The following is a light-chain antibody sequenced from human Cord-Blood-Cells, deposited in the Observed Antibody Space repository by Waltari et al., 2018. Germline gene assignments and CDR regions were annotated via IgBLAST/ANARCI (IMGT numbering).Light chain of an antibody. J-gene: IGLJ1*01. CDR2: KDS. V-gene: IGLV3-25*03. CDR3: QSADSSGTPYV. CDR1: ALPKQY. Sequence: SYELTQPPSVSVSPGQTARITCSGDALPKQYAYWYQQKPGQAPVLVMYKDSERPSGIPERFSGSSSGTTVTLTISGVQAEDEADYYCQSADSSGTPYVFGTGTKVTVL.